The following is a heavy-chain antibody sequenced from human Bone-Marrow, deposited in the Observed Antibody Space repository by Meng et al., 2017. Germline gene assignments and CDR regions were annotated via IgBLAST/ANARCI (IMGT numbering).Heavy chain of an antibody. V-gene: IGHV1-24*01. CDR3: ATQSTIEMATIKGLYFDY. CDR2: FDPEDGET. CDR1: GYTLTELS. Sequence: ASVKVSCKVSGYTLTELSMHWVRQAPGKGLEWMGGFDPEDGETIYAQKFQGRVTMNEDTSTDTAYMELSSLRSDETAVYYCATQSTIEMATIKGLYFDYWGQGTLVTVSS. J-gene: IGHJ4*02. D-gene: IGHD5-24*01.